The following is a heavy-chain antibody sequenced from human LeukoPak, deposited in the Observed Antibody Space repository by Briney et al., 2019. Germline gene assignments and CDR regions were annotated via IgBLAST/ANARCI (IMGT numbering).Heavy chain of an antibody. D-gene: IGHD5-18*01. CDR2: IYTSGST. Sequence: ASETLSLTCTVSSDSIYSGIYYWSWIRQPAGKGLEWIGRIYTSGSTYYNPSLKSRVTIPLDTSKNQFSLTLISVTAADTAVYYCVRDVDTFFDYWGQGTLVTVSS. V-gene: IGHV4-61*02. J-gene: IGHJ4*02. CDR1: SDSIYSGIYY. CDR3: VRDVDTFFDY.